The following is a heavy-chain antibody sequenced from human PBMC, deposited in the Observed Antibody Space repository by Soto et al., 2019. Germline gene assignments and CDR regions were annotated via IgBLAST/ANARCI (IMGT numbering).Heavy chain of an antibody. J-gene: IGHJ4*02. CDR2: IYYSGST. Sequence: SETLSLTCTVSGGSISSYYWSWIRQPPGKGLEWIGYIYYSGSTYYNPSLKSRVTISVDTSKNQFSLKLSSVTAADTAVYYCARVGVLVPAATFDYWGQGTLVTVSS. D-gene: IGHD2-2*01. CDR3: ARVGVLVPAATFDY. V-gene: IGHV4-59*08. CDR1: GGSISSYY.